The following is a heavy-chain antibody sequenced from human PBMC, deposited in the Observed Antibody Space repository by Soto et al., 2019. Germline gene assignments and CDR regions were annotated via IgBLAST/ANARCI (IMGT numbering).Heavy chain of an antibody. J-gene: IGHJ5*02. CDR2: IFDTGST. D-gene: IGHD3-3*01. Sequence: SETLSLTCTVSGGSINSNAYFWGWVRQPPGKGLEWIGSIFDTGSTYFNPSLRSRVTISVDTSKNHFSLKLSSVTAADTAVYYCARQTFTISTVSHGRSNWFDPWGPGTLVTVSS. V-gene: IGHV4-39*01. CDR1: GGSINSNAYF. CDR3: ARQTFTISTVSHGRSNWFDP.